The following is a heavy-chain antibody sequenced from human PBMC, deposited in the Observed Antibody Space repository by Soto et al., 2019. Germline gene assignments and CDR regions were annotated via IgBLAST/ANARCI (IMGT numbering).Heavy chain of an antibody. CDR2: ISYDVNNK. CDR1: GFTFSSYA. CDR3: ASARGYSTFQYGFRFDY. J-gene: IGHJ4*02. Sequence: QVQLVESGGGVVQPGRPLRLSCAASGFTFSSYAMHWVRQAPGKGLECVAVISYDVNNKYYAASVKGRFTIYRDNSTSTLYLQLNSLGSEDTALYFCASARGYSTFQYGFRFDYWGQGSLVTVSS. D-gene: IGHD5-18*01. V-gene: IGHV3-30-3*01.